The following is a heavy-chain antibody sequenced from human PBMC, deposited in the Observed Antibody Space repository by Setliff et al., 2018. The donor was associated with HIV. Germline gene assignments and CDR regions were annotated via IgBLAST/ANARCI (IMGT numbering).Heavy chain of an antibody. CDR2: ISYDGSNK. V-gene: IGHV3-30*04. J-gene: IGHJ4*02. D-gene: IGHD6-19*01. CDR3: ARFTPPLIHTGYSSGWYHSDS. CDR1: GFTFSSYA. Sequence: PGGSLRLSCAASGFTFSSYAMHWVRQAPGKGLEWVAVISYDGSNKYYADSVKGRFTISRDNSKNTLYLQMNSLRAEDTAVYYCARFTPPLIHTGYSSGWYHSDSWGLGTLVTVSS.